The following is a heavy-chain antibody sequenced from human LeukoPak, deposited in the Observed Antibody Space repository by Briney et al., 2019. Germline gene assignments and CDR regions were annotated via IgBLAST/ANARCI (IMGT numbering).Heavy chain of an antibody. J-gene: IGHJ4*02. CDR3: ARGINTYYDFWSGYYPIYLDY. V-gene: IGHV4-59*01. CDR1: GGSISSYY. Sequence: SETLSLTCTVSGGSISSYYWSWIRQPPGKGLEWIGYIYYSGSTNYNPSLKSRVTISVDTSKNQFSLKLSSVTAADTTVYYCARGINTYYDFWSGYYPIYLDYWGQGTLVTVSS. CDR2: IYYSGST. D-gene: IGHD3-3*01.